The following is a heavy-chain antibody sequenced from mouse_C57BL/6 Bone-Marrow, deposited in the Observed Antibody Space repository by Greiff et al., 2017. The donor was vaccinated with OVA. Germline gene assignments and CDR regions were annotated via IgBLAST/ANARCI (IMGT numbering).Heavy chain of an antibody. CDR3: ARGGWLRRGRPYYFDY. CDR1: GYTFTSYW. CDR2: IYPSDSET. J-gene: IGHJ2*01. V-gene: IGHV1-61*01. Sequence: QVQLQQPGAELVRPGSSVKLSCKASGYTFTSYWMDWVKQRPGQGLEWIGNIYPSDSETHYNQKFKDKATLTVDKSSSTAYMQLSSLTSEDSAVYYCARGGWLRRGRPYYFDYWGQGTTLTVSS. D-gene: IGHD2-2*01.